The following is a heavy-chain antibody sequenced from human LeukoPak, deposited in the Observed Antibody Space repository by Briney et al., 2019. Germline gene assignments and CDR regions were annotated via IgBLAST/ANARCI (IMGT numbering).Heavy chain of an antibody. J-gene: IGHJ4*02. CDR2: IYYSGST. Sequence: PSETLSLTCTVSGGSIRSYYWSWIRQPPGKGLEWIGYIYYSGSTYYNPSLKSRVTISVDTSKNQFSLKLSSVTAADTAVYYCASSGTGITMIVVDWGQGTLVTVSS. D-gene: IGHD3-22*01. CDR1: GGSIRSYY. V-gene: IGHV4-59*04. CDR3: ASSGTGITMIVVD.